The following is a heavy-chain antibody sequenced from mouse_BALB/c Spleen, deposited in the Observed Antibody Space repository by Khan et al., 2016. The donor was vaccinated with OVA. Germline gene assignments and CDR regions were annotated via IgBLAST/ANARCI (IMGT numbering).Heavy chain of an antibody. CDR3: ARAPYGNYGFAY. J-gene: IGHJ3*01. CDR1: GFTFTDYY. D-gene: IGHD2-1*01. Sequence: DVKLVESGGGLVQPGGSLRLSCATSGFTFTDYYMSWVRQPPGKALEWLGFIRNKANGYTTEYSASVKGRFTISRDNSQSILYLQMNTLRAEDSATYYCARAPYGNYGFAYWGQGTLVTVSA. V-gene: IGHV7-3*02. CDR2: IRNKANGYTT.